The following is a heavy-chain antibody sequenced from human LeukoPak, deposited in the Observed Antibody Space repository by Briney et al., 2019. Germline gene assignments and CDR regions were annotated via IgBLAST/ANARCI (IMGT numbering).Heavy chain of an antibody. J-gene: IGHJ4*02. V-gene: IGHV3-64*01. Sequence: GGSLRLSCAASGFTFSSYAMHWVRQAPGKGLEYVSAISSNGGSTYYANSVKGRFTISRDNAKNSLYLQMNSLRAEDTAVYYCASVEGYGDYDGDYWGQGTLVTVSS. CDR2: ISSNGGST. CDR3: ASVEGYGDYDGDY. CDR1: GFTFSSYA. D-gene: IGHD4-17*01.